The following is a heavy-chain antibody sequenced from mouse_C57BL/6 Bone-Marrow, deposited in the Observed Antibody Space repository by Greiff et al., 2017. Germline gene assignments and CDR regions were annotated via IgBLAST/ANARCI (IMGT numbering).Heavy chain of an antibody. Sequence: QVQLQQPGAELVKPGASVKLSCKASGYTFTSYWMHWVKQRPGQGLKWIGMIHPNSGSTNYNEKFKSKATLTVDKSSSTAYMQLSSLTSEDSAVYYCLNWDEAWFAYWGQGTLVTVSA. D-gene: IGHD4-1*02. V-gene: IGHV1-64*01. J-gene: IGHJ3*01. CDR1: GYTFTSYW. CDR3: LNWDEAWFAY. CDR2: IHPNSGST.